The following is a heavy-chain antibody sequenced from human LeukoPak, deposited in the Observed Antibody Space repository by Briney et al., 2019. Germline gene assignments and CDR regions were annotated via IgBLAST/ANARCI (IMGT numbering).Heavy chain of an antibody. CDR3: ARETLGVAAFDI. CDR2: ISWNSGSI. D-gene: IGHD3-16*01. CDR1: GFTFDDYA. V-gene: IGHV3-9*01. J-gene: IGHJ3*02. Sequence: GGSLRLSCAASGFTFDDYAMHWVRQAPGKGLEWVSGISWNSGSIGYADSVKGRFTISRDNAKNSVHLQMNSLRAEDTAVYYCARETLGVAAFDIWGQGTMVTVSS.